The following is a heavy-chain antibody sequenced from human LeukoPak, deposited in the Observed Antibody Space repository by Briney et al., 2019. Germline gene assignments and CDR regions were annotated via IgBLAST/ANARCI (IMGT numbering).Heavy chain of an antibody. J-gene: IGHJ3*02. CDR1: GFTFSRYS. CDR3: ATPKEPRIVGPYAVDI. CDR2: ISSSSSYI. D-gene: IGHD3-22*01. V-gene: IGHV3-21*01. Sequence: PGGSLRLSCAASGFTFSRYSMNWVSQAPGKGLEWVSSISSSSSYIYYADSVKGRFTISRDSAKNSLYLQMHSLRAEDTAVYYCATPKEPRIVGPYAVDIWGQGTMVTGSS.